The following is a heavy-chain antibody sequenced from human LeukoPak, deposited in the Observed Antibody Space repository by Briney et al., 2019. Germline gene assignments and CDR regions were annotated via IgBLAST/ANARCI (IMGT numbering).Heavy chain of an antibody. V-gene: IGHV4-39*01. J-gene: IGHJ5*02. CDR3: GRPHQRPAPESRVPRFVDTVKNPFAPKPAPVTGAEPAVYYRGGRRGKGELKLFHP. CDR2: LYYDGRT. D-gene: IGHD1-14*01. CDR1: GDSVSSSNYY. Sequence: SETLSLTCTVFGDSVSSSNYYWAWFRQPPGKGLDWIGSLYYDGRTYYSPSLESRVTVSVDTSKNQFALKLTSVTAADTAVYLGGRPHQRPAPESRVPRFVDTVKNPFAPKPAPVTGAEPAVYYRGGRRGKGELKLFHPWGPGTLVTVSS.